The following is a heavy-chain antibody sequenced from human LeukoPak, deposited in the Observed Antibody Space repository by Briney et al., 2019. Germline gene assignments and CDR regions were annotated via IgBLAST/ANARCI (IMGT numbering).Heavy chain of an antibody. CDR1: GYTFTNYG. CDR2: FNGYNGNT. Sequence: ASVKVSCKSSGYTFTNYGISWVRQSPGQGLEWMGWFNGYNGNTYYMQNFQGRVTMTTDTSTTTAYMELRSLRSDDTAFYYCARDPSNTSGWKTWFDTWGQGTLVTVSS. V-gene: IGHV1-18*01. CDR3: ARDPSNTSGWKTWFDT. J-gene: IGHJ5*02. D-gene: IGHD6-19*01.